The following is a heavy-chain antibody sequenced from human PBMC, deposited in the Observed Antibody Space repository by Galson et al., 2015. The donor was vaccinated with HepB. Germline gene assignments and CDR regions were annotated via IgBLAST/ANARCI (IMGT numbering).Heavy chain of an antibody. CDR2: INPDGTNT. V-gene: IGHV3-74*01. Sequence: SLRLSCAASGFTFSTYWMHWVRQVPGKGLVWVSRINPDGTNTIYADSVKGRFTISRDNANNTLYLQMNSLRAEDTAVYYCARDLDDRDSFWGQGTLVTVSS. D-gene: IGHD1-1*01. CDR1: GFTFSTYW. J-gene: IGHJ4*02. CDR3: ARDLDDRDSF.